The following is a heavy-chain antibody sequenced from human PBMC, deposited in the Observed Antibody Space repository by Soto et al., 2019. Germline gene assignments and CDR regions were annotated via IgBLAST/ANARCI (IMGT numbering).Heavy chain of an antibody. Sequence: LKISCKGSGYRFTSYWTSWVRQMPGKGLEWMGRIDPSDSYTNYSPSFQGHVTISVDKSISTAYLQWSSLKASDTAMYYCARRIAGGVFDYWGQGTLVTVSS. CDR2: IDPSDSYT. CDR3: ARRIAGGVFDY. CDR1: GYRFTSYW. J-gene: IGHJ4*02. V-gene: IGHV5-10-1*01. D-gene: IGHD6-13*01.